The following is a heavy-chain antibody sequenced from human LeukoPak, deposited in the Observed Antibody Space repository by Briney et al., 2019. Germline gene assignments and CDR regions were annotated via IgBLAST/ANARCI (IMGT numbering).Heavy chain of an antibody. Sequence: AGGSLRLSCAASGSIFSSYWMHWVRQAPGKGLVWVSRINSDGSSTSYADSVKGRFTISRDNAKNTLYLQMNSLRVEDTAVYYCARRAVAGLWFFDYWGQGILVTVSS. CDR3: ARRAVAGLWFFDY. CDR1: GSIFSSYW. J-gene: IGHJ4*02. CDR2: INSDGSST. V-gene: IGHV3-74*01. D-gene: IGHD6-19*01.